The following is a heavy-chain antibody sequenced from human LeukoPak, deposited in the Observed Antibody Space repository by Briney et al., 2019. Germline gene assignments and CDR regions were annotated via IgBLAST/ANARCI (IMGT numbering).Heavy chain of an antibody. CDR2: ISGSGGST. CDR3: ASAPPIVVVTATPDFDY. D-gene: IGHD2-21*02. V-gene: IGHV3-23*01. Sequence: PGGSLRLSCAASGFTFSSYAMSWVRQAPGKGLEWVSAISGSGGSTYYADSVKGRFTISRDNSKNTLYLQMNSLRAEDTAVYYCASAPPIVVVTATPDFDYWGQGTLVTASS. J-gene: IGHJ4*02. CDR1: GFTFSSYA.